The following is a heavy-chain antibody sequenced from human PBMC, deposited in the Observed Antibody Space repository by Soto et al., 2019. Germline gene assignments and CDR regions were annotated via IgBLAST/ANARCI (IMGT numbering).Heavy chain of an antibody. J-gene: IGHJ4*02. Sequence: GESLKISCRGSGYSFTSYWIGWVRQMPGKGLEWMGIIFPGDSDTRYSPSFRGQVIISADKSINTAYLQWSSLKASDTAMYYCARRGPKSDFSCSLDYWGQGTLVTVSS. D-gene: IGHD6-13*01. V-gene: IGHV5-51*01. CDR3: ARRGPKSDFSCSLDY. CDR2: IFPGDSDT. CDR1: GYSFTSYW.